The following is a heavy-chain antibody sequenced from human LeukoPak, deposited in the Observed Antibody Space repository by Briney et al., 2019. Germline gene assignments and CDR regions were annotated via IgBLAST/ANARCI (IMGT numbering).Heavy chain of an antibody. CDR1: GVSISSGGYS. V-gene: IGHV4-30-2*01. CDR3: ARNGRGRNYGSSAYLPDY. Sequence: SETLSLTCAVSGVSISSGGYSWSWIRQPPGKGLEWIGYIYHSGSTYYNPSLKSRVTISVDRSKNQFSLQLSSVTAADTAVYYCARNGRGRNYGSSAYLPDYWGQGTLVTVSS. J-gene: IGHJ4*02. D-gene: IGHD3-22*01. CDR2: IYHSGST.